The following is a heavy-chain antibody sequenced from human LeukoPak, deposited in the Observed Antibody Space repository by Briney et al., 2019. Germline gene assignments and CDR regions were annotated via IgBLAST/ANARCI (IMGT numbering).Heavy chain of an antibody. CDR1: GYTFTTYA. Sequence: ASVKVACKASGYTFTTYAMNWVRQAPGQGLEWMGWINANTGNPTYAQGFTGRFVFSLDTSVSTAYLQISSLKAEDTAVYYCARDETDLRVGYWGQGTLVTVSS. J-gene: IGHJ4*02. D-gene: IGHD3-3*01. V-gene: IGHV7-4-1*02. CDR3: ARDETDLRVGY. CDR2: INANTGNP.